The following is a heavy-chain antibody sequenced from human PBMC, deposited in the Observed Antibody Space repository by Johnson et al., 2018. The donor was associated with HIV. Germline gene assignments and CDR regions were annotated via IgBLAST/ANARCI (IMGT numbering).Heavy chain of an antibody. CDR3: VKGMDSSSWYAFDI. D-gene: IGHD6-13*01. CDR2: ISYDGNNK. CDR1: GFTFSNYA. Sequence: QVQLVESGGGVVQPGRSLRLSCAASGFTFSNYAMHWVRQAPGKGLEWVAVISYDGNNKYYADSVKGRFTISRDNSKNTLYLQMNSLRAEDTAIYYCVKGMDSSSWYAFDIWGQGTMVTVSS. J-gene: IGHJ3*02. V-gene: IGHV3-30-3*01.